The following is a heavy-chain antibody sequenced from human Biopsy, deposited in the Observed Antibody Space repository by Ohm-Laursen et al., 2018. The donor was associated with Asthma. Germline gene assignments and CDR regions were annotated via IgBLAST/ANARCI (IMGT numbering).Heavy chain of an antibody. Sequence: SSVKVSCKASGDSFSNYAISWVRQALGQGLEWMGGLIPVLGTPDHAQMFEGRVTITADESTSTAYMELSSLSSEDTAVYYCARGYSGSDRIVYYYSGLEVWGQGTTVTVSS. D-gene: IGHD5-12*01. J-gene: IGHJ6*02. CDR3: ARGYSGSDRIVYYYSGLEV. V-gene: IGHV1-69*01. CDR2: LIPVLGTP. CDR1: GDSFSNYA.